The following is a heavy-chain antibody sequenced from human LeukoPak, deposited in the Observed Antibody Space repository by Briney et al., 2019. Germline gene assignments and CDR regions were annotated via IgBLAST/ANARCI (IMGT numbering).Heavy chain of an antibody. Sequence: GGSLRLSCAASGFTFSSYEMNWVRQAPGKGLEWVSYISSSGSTIYYADSVKGRFTISRDNSKNTLYLQMNSLRAEDTDVYYCAKDLVGHFDWFRWFDPWGQGTLVTVSS. CDR3: AKDLVGHFDWFRWFDP. V-gene: IGHV3-48*03. J-gene: IGHJ5*02. CDR1: GFTFSSYE. D-gene: IGHD3-9*01. CDR2: ISSSGSTI.